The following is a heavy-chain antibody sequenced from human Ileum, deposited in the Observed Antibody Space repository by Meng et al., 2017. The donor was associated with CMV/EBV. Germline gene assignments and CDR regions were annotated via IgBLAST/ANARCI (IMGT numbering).Heavy chain of an antibody. J-gene: IGHJ4*02. CDR2: IYYSGST. V-gene: IGHV4-39*07. D-gene: IGHD6-13*01. Sequence: QAQVSGPGLVKPSETLSLTCTVSGGSISSSSYYWGWIRQPPGKGLEWIGSIYYSGSTYYNPSLKSRVTISVDTSKNQFSLKLSSVTAADTAVYYCARDEAAAGTGIDYWGQGTLVTVSS. CDR3: ARDEAAAGTGIDY. CDR1: GGSISSSSYY.